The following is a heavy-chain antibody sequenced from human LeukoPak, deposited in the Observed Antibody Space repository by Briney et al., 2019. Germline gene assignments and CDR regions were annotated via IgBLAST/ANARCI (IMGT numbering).Heavy chain of an antibody. CDR1: GYTFTGYY. CDR2: INPNSGGT. CDR3: ARGGYDFVYYYYGMDV. V-gene: IGHV1-2*06. Sequence: ASVKVSCKASGYTFTGYYMHWVRQAPGQGLEWMGRINPNSGGTNYTQKFQGRVTMTRDTSISTAYMELSRLRSDDTAVYYCARGGYDFVYYYYGMDVWGQGTTVTVSS. D-gene: IGHD3-3*01. J-gene: IGHJ6*02.